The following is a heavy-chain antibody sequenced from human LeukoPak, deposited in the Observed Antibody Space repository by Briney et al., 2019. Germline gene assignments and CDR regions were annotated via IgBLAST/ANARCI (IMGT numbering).Heavy chain of an antibody. J-gene: IGHJ5*02. D-gene: IGHD3-16*02. Sequence: GASVEVSCKASEYTFTGYYIHWVRQAPGQGLEWMGWIDPNTGDSNYVQKFQGRVTMTRDMSTTTDYMELSSLRSEDTAVYYCARDNSVGDIAWWFDPWGQGTLVTVSS. V-gene: IGHV1-2*02. CDR3: ARDNSVGDIAWWFDP. CDR2: IDPNTGDS. CDR1: EYTFTGYY.